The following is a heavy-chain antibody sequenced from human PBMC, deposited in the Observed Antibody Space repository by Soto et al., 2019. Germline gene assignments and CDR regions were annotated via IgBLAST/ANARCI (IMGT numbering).Heavy chain of an antibody. CDR1: GYTFTGYY. J-gene: IGHJ6*02. CDR3: ARDRGSSSDGMDV. D-gene: IGHD6-13*01. Sequence: VKVSCKASGYTFTGYYMHWVRQAPGQGLEWMGWINPNSGGTNYAQKFQGRVTMTRDTSISTAYMELSRLRSDDTAVYYCARDRGSSSDGMDVWGQGTTVTVSS. V-gene: IGHV1-2*02. CDR2: INPNSGGT.